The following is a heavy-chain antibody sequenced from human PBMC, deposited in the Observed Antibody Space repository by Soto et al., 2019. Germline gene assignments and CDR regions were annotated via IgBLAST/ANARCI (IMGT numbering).Heavy chain of an antibody. D-gene: IGHD3-3*02. CDR2: LLRPGRST. V-gene: IGHV3-23*01. Sequence: GGSLRLSCAASGFMFSDYAMTWARQAPGKELEWVSGLLRPGRSTYYADSVKGRFTISGDTSANTVYLQMDSLRAEDTAVYYCAKDAIANDGIWRTDSWGPGTVVTVSS. CDR3: AKDAIANDGIWRTDS. J-gene: IGHJ5*01. CDR1: GFMFSDYA.